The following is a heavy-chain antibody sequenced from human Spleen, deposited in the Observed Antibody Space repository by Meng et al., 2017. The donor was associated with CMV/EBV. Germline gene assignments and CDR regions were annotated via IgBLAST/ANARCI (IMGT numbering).Heavy chain of an antibody. Sequence: ASVKVSCKASGYTFSSYGISWVRQAPGQGLEWMGWISPYGDTKYAQNLQDRVTMTTETSTSTAYMELRSLRSYDMAVYYCARDGWASGSYYMWGQGTLVTVSS. CDR2: ISPYGDT. J-gene: IGHJ4*02. V-gene: IGHV1-18*03. CDR3: ARDGWASGSYYM. CDR1: GYTFSSYG. D-gene: IGHD3-10*01.